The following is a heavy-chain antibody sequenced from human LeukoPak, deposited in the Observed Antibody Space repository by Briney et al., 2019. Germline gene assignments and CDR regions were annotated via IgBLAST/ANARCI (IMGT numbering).Heavy chain of an antibody. CDR1: GFTFSSYA. CDR2: ISYDGSNK. CDR3: ARGRSGHHYPN. Sequence: GGSLRLSCAASGFTFSSYAMHWVRQAPGKGLEWVAVISYDGSNKYYADSVKGRFTISRDNSKNTLYLQMNSLRAEDTAVYYCARGRSGHHYPNWGQGTLVTVSS. D-gene: IGHD3-22*01. J-gene: IGHJ4*02. V-gene: IGHV3-30-3*01.